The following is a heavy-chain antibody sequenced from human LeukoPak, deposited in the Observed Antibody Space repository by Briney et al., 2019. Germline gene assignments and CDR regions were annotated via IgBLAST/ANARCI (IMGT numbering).Heavy chain of an antibody. Sequence: PSETLSLTCTVSGGSISSYYWSWIRQPPGKGLEWLGYIYYSGSTNYNPSLKSRVTISVDTSKNQFSLKLSSVTAADTAVYYCARLPYYYDSSGYYLDAFDIWGQGTMVTVSS. CDR3: ARLPYYYDSSGYYLDAFDI. J-gene: IGHJ3*02. D-gene: IGHD3-22*01. CDR1: GGSISSYY. V-gene: IGHV4-59*01. CDR2: IYYSGST.